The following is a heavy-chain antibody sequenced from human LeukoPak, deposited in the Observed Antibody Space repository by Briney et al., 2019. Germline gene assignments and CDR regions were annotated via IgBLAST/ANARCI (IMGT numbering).Heavy chain of an antibody. CDR3: ATQAEGYNSYFDY. J-gene: IGHJ4*02. CDR2: ISFDGSNQ. Sequence: GGSLRLSCAASGNYWMHWVRQAPGKGLEWVASISFDGSNQYDADSVKGRFTISRDNSKNTLYLQMNNLRTEDTAVYYCATQAEGYNSYFDYWGQGTLVTVSS. D-gene: IGHD5-24*01. CDR1: GNYW. V-gene: IGHV3-30*03.